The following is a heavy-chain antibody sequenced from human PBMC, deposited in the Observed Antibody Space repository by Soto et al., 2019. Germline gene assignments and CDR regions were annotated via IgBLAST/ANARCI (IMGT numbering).Heavy chain of an antibody. CDR1: EFSLSSSD. V-gene: IGHV3-30*18. Sequence: GGSLRLSCTASEFSLSSSDMHWVRRAPGKGLEWLAVSSFDGTQQFYGDSVKGRFTVSRDSSNNTLYLEMNSLRTEDTAVYYCAKQLRGSGWYPLDSWGQGTPVTVSS. CDR2: SSFDGTQQ. D-gene: IGHD6-19*01. J-gene: IGHJ4*02. CDR3: AKQLRGSGWYPLDS.